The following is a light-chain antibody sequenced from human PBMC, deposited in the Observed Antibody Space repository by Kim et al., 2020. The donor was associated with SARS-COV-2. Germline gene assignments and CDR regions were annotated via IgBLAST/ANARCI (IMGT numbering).Light chain of an antibody. CDR2: RNN. CDR3: SVWDDSLSGRV. V-gene: IGLV1-47*01. CDR1: SSNVGSYV. Sequence: GQWVTISCSGSSSNVGSYVVHWYQHLPGTAPNLLIYRNNQWPAGVPDRFSGSKSGTSASLAISGLRSEDEADYYCSVWDDSLSGRVFGGGTQLTVL. J-gene: IGLJ3*02.